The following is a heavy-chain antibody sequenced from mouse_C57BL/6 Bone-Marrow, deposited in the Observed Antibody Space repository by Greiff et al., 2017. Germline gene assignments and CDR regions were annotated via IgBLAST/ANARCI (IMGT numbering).Heavy chain of an antibody. CDR3: ARERTMVTTGCHYFDY. CDR1: GYTFTSYG. V-gene: IGHV1-81*01. CDR2: IYPRSGNT. J-gene: IGHJ2*01. D-gene: IGHD2-2*01. Sequence: QVQLQQSGAELARPGASVKLSCKASGYTFTSYGISWVKQRTGQGLEWIGEIYPRSGNTYYNEKLKGKATLTADKSSSTAYMELRSLTSADSAVYFCARERTMVTTGCHYFDYWGQGTTLTVSS.